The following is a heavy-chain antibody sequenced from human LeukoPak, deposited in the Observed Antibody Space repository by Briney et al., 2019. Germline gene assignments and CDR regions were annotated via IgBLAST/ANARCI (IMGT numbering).Heavy chain of an antibody. CDR2: ISGYNGNT. V-gene: IGHV1-18*01. J-gene: IGHJ6*03. Sequence: ASVKVSCKASGYTFTTYNINWVRQAPGQGLEWMGWISGYNGNTNYAQKLQGRVTMTTDTSTSTAYMELRSLRSDDTAVYYCARALYYYDSSGYWGALDYYYYMDVWGKGTTVTVSS. D-gene: IGHD3-22*01. CDR3: ARALYYYDSSGYWGALDYYYYMDV. CDR1: GYTFTTYN.